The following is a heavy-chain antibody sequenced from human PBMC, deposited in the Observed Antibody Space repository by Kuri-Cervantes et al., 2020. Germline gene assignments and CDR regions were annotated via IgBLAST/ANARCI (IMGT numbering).Heavy chain of an antibody. V-gene: IGHV1-69*06. J-gene: IGHJ4*02. Sequence: SVKVSCKASGGTFSSYAISWVRQAPGQGLEWMGGIIPIFGTANYAQKFQGRVTITADKSTSTAYMELRSLRSDDTAVYYCARDRGYCSGGSCYFDYWGQGTLVTVSS. CDR2: IIPIFGTA. CDR1: GGTFSSYA. CDR3: ARDRGYCSGGSCYFDY. D-gene: IGHD2-15*01.